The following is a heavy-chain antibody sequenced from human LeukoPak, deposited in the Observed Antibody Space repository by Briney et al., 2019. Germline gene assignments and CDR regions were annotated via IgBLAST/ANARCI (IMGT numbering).Heavy chain of an antibody. CDR3: ARGYYYDSSGYYYSSSDFDY. CDR2: ISSSGSTI. D-gene: IGHD3-22*01. J-gene: IGHJ4*02. Sequence: GGSLRLSCAASGFTFSSYEMNWVRQAPGKGLEWVSYISSSGSTIYYADSVKGRFTISRDNAKNSLYLQMNSRRAEDTAVYYCARGYYYDSSGYYYSSSDFDYWGQGPLVTVSS. CDR1: GFTFSSYE. V-gene: IGHV3-48*03.